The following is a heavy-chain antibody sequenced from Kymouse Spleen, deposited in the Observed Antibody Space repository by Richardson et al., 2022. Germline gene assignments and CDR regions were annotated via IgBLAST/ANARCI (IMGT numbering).Heavy chain of an antibody. CDR2: IYYSGST. CDR3: ARALDYGDYGMDV. Sequence: QVQLQESGPGLVKPSETLSLTCTVSGGSVSSGSYYWSWIRQPPGKGLEWIGYIYYSGSTNYNPSLKSRVTISVDTSKNQFSLKLSSVTAADTAVYYCARALDYGDYGMDVWGQGTTVTVSS. D-gene: IGHD4-17*01,IGHD4-23*01. CDR1: GGSVSSGSYY. J-gene: IGHJ6*02. V-gene: IGHV4-61*01.